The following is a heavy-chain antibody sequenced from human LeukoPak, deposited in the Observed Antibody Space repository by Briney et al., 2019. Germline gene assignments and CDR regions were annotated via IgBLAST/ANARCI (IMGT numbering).Heavy chain of an antibody. CDR1: GFTFSSYS. CDR2: IKHDRSEK. D-gene: IGHD3-3*01. J-gene: IGHJ4*02. Sequence: PGGSLRLSCAASGFTFSSYSMSWVRQAPGKGLEWVASIKHDRSEKYYVDSVRGRFTISRDNTKNSLYLQMSSLRAEDTAVYYCATDRGWRTSGYYLYYFEYWGQGTLVTFSS. V-gene: IGHV3-7*01. CDR3: ATDRGWRTSGYYLYYFEY.